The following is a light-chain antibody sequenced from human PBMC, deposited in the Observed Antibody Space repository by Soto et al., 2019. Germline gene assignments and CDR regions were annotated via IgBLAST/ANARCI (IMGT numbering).Light chain of an antibody. V-gene: IGKV3-15*01. Sequence: EIVMTQSPATLSVSPGERATLSCRARQSVSSNLAWYQQKPGQAPRLLIYGASTRATGIPASFSGSGSRTQFTLTISSLQSEDFAVYYCQQYNNWPPLTFGGGTKVEIK. CDR3: QQYNNWPPLT. J-gene: IGKJ4*01. CDR2: GAS. CDR1: QSVSSN.